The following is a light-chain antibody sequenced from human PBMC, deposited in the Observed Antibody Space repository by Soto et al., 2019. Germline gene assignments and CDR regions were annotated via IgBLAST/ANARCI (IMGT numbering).Light chain of an antibody. Sequence: EIVLTQSAGTLSLSPGGSAALSCRSTESIDSNFLAWYQQKPGQAPRLLIYAASSRATGIPDRFSGSGSGTDFTLFINRLEPEDFAVYYCHQYGSSRWTFGQGTKVDIK. V-gene: IGKV3-20*01. CDR2: AAS. J-gene: IGKJ1*01. CDR3: HQYGSSRWT. CDR1: ESIDSNF.